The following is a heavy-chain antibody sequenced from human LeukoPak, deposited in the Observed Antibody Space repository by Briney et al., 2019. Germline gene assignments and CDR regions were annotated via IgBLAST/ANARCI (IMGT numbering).Heavy chain of an antibody. D-gene: IGHD6-19*01. Sequence: GGSLRLSCAASGFTFSSYSMNWVRQAPGKGLEWDSSISSSSSYIYYADSVKGRFTISRDNAKNSLYLQMNSLRDEDTAVYYCARWFSSGRGFFDYWGQGILVTVSS. CDR3: ARWFSSGRGFFDY. V-gene: IGHV3-21*01. CDR2: ISSSSSYI. J-gene: IGHJ4*02. CDR1: GFTFSSYS.